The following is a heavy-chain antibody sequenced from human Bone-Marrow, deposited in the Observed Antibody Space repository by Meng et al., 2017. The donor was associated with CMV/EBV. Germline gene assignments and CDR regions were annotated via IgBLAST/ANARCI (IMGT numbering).Heavy chain of an antibody. CDR3: ARLAIGFWSAYWGGQNWFDP. J-gene: IGHJ5*02. Sequence: GESLKISCAASGFTFSSYSMNWVRQAPGKGLEWVSSISSSSSYIYYADSVKGRFTISRDNAKNSLYLQMNSLRAEDTAVYYCARLAIGFWSAYWGGQNWFDPWGQGTLVTVSS. CDR1: GFTFSSYS. CDR2: ISSSSSYI. V-gene: IGHV3-21*01. D-gene: IGHD3-3*01.